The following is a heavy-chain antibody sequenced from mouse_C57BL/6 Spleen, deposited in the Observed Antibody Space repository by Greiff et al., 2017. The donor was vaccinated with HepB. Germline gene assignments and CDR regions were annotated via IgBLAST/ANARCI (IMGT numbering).Heavy chain of an antibody. CDR3: ARERGGSSPWFAY. D-gene: IGHD1-1*01. V-gene: IGHV1-72*01. CDR1: GYTFTSYW. CDR2: IDPNSGGT. Sequence: QVQLQQPGAELVKPGASVKLSCKASGYTFTSYWMHWVKQRPGRGLEGIGRIDPNSGGTKYNEKFKSKATLTVDKPSRTAYMQLSSLTSEDSAVYYCARERGGSSPWFAYWGQGTLVTVSA. J-gene: IGHJ3*01.